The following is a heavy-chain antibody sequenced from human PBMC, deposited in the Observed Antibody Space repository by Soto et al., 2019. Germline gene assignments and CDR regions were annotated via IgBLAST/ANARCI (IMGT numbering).Heavy chain of an antibody. D-gene: IGHD2-8*02. CDR1: GFSITTGVG. Sequence: SGPTLVNPTQTLTLTCSFSGFSITTGVGVGWICQSPEKALEWLALIFWDDEKRYSPSLKSMLTITKDTSKSQVVLTLTNMDPVDTATYYCARILTGTGGHFEYWGQGTMVTVPS. CDR2: IFWDDEK. CDR3: ARILTGTGGHFEY. J-gene: IGHJ4*02. V-gene: IGHV2-5*02.